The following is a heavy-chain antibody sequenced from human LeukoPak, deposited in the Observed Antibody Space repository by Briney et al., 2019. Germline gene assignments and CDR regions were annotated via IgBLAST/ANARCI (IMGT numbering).Heavy chain of an antibody. D-gene: IGHD6-19*01. CDR3: ARGDRASYSSGWYPYYYYGMDV. J-gene: IGHJ6*02. Sequence: ASVKVSCKASGYTFTGYYMHWVRQAPGQGLEWMGWINPNSGGTNYAQKFQGRVTMTRDTSISTAYMELSRLRSDDTAVYYCARGDRASYSSGWYPYYYYGMDVWGQGTTVTVSS. CDR1: GYTFTGYY. CDR2: INPNSGGT. V-gene: IGHV1-2*02.